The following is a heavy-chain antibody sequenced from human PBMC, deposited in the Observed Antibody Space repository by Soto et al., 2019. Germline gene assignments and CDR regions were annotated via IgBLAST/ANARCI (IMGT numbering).Heavy chain of an antibody. J-gene: IGHJ6*02. CDR1: GYSFTSYW. D-gene: IGHD3-9*01. CDR3: ARISSTSCPGLYFDWLFQNTGDGMDV. Sequence: GEPLKISCKGSGYSFTSYWIGWVRQMPGKGLEWMGIIYPGGSDTRYSPSFQGQVTISADKSISTAYLQWSSLKDSDTAMYYCARISSTSCPGLYFDWLFQNTGDGMDVWGQGTTVTVSS. V-gene: IGHV5-51*01. CDR2: IYPGGSDT.